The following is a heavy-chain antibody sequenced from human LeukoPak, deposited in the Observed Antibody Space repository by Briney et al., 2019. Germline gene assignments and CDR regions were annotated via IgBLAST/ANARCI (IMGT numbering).Heavy chain of an antibody. D-gene: IGHD4-23*01. CDR2: IYIGGAT. J-gene: IGHJ4*02. CDR1: GFTVSNNY. CDR3: AKDRGIRNSYFYFDY. Sequence: GGSLRLSCAASGFTVSNNYMSWVRQAPGKGLEWVSVIYIGGATYYADSVKGRFTISRDNSRNMLYLQVSSLRAEDTAVYYCAKDRGIRNSYFYFDYWGQGTLVTVSS. V-gene: IGHV3-53*05.